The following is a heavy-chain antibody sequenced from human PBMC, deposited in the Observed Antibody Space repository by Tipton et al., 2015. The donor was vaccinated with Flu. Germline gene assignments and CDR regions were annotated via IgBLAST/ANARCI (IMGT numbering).Heavy chain of an antibody. CDR1: GFTFDNFD. D-gene: IGHD3-22*01. CDR3: ARDSASYDSHGGYSTTLYYFDY. CDR2: ISRSGNTV. J-gene: IGHJ4*02. V-gene: IGHV3-48*03. Sequence: SLRLSCSVSGFTFDNFDMIWVRQAPGKGLEWVAYISRSGNTVKEADSVKGRFSISRDNTENSLFLHMNSLRDEDTAVYYCARDSASYDSHGGYSTTLYYFDYWGRGALVTVSS.